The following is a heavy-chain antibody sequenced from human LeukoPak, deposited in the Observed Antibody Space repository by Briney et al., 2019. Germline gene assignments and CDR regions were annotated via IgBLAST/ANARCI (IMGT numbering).Heavy chain of an antibody. CDR1: GFTFSSYG. CDR3: ARGYGSGSYYTPFDY. D-gene: IGHD3-10*01. Sequence: GGSLRLSCAASGFTFSSYGMNWVRQAPGKGLEWVSSISSSSSYIYYADSVKGRFTISRDNAKNSLYLQMNSLRAEDTALYHCARGYGSGSYYTPFDYWGQGTLVTVSS. V-gene: IGHV3-21*04. J-gene: IGHJ4*02. CDR2: ISSSSSYI.